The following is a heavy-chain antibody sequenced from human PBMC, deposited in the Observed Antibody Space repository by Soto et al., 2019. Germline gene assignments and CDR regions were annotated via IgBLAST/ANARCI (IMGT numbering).Heavy chain of an antibody. D-gene: IGHD3-10*01. CDR1: GFTFSSYW. Sequence: GGSLRLSCAASGFTFSSYWMSWVRQAPGKGLEWVANIKQDGSEKYYVDSVKGRFTISRNNAKNSLYLQMNSLRAEDTAVYYCARHLSQWFGELFGLPNRLIDYWGQGTLVTVSS. CDR3: ARHLSQWFGELFGLPNRLIDY. CDR2: IKQDGSEK. J-gene: IGHJ4*02. V-gene: IGHV3-7*01.